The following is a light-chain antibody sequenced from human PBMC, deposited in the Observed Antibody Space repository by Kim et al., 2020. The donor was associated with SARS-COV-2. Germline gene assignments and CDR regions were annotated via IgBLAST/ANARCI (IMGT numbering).Light chain of an antibody. J-gene: IGLJ2*01. V-gene: IGLV3-19*01. CDR3: NSRGSSENDL. Sequence: SSELTQDPAVSVAVGQTVKITCQGDSLRRYYASWYQQKPGQAPIVVIYGRNNRPSGIPDRLSGSTSGNTASLFITGAQAEDEADYYCNSRGSSENDLFGGATKLTVL. CDR2: GRN. CDR1: SLRRYY.